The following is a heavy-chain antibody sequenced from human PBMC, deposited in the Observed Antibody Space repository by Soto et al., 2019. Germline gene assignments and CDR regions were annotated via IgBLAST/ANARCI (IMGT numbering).Heavy chain of an antibody. Sequence: QIQLVQSGGDVKTPGASVKVSCTTSRYTFTSHGIAWVRQAPGQGLEWVGWISTFNGKTDYAQKFQGRVTMTADTITSTVHMELRSRRSDDTAVYYCARLLTEGATFREDAFDLWGPGTKVTVSS. CDR2: ISTFNGKT. CDR1: RYTFTSHG. CDR3: ARLLTEGATFREDAFDL. D-gene: IGHD3-9*01. J-gene: IGHJ3*01. V-gene: IGHV1-18*01.